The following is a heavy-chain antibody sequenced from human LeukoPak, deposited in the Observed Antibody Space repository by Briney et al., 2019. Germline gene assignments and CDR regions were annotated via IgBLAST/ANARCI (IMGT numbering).Heavy chain of an antibody. CDR1: GFTFSSYG. CDR2: IRYDGSNK. J-gene: IGHJ3*02. D-gene: IGHD3-3*01. Sequence: PGGSLRLSCAASGFTFSSYGMHWVRQAPGKGLEWVAFIRYDGSNKYYADSVKGRFTISRDNSKNTLYLQMNSLRAEDTAGYYCARGGLGFLEWLKNAFDIWGQGTMVTVSS. V-gene: IGHV3-30*02. CDR3: ARGGLGFLEWLKNAFDI.